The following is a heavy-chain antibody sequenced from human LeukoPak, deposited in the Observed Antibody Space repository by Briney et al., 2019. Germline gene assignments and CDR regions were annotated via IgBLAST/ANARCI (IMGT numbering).Heavy chain of an antibody. V-gene: IGHV3-66*01. CDR2: IYSGGST. D-gene: IGHD6-19*01. CDR1: GFTVTNIY. CDR3: ARDVISSGWYRGFDY. Sequence: GGSLRLSCVASGFTVTNIYISWVRQAPGKGLEWVSVIYSGGSTYYADSVKGRFTMSRDNSKNALYLQMNSLRAEDTAVYYCARDVISSGWYRGFDYWGQGTLVTVSS. J-gene: IGHJ4*02.